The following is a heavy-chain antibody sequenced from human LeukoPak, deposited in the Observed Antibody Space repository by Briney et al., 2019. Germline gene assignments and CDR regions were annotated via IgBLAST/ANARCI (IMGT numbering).Heavy chain of an antibody. CDR2: IYYSGST. J-gene: IGHJ3*02. CDR1: GGSISSSSYY. D-gene: IGHD7-27*01. Sequence: SETLSLTCIVSGGSISSSSYYWGWIRQPPGKGLEWIGYIYYSGSTNYNPSLKSRVTISVDTSKNQFSLKLSSVTAADTAVYYCARSPGAFDIWGQGTMVTVSS. V-gene: IGHV4-61*05. CDR3: ARSPGAFDI.